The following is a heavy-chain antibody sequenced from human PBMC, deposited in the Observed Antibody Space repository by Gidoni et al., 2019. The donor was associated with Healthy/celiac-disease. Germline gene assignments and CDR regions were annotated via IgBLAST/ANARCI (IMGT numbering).Heavy chain of an antibody. J-gene: IGHJ3*02. D-gene: IGHD3-3*01. CDR1: GFPFSAYY. V-gene: IGHV3-11*01. CDR3: ARETLEWLRSDAFDI. CDR2: ISSSGSTI. Sequence: QVQLVESGGGLVTPGGSLRLSCAASGFPFSAYYMSWIRQAPGKGLEWVSYISSSGSTIYYADSVKGRFTISRDNAKNSLYLQMNSLRAEDTAVYYCARETLEWLRSDAFDIWGQGTMVTVSS.